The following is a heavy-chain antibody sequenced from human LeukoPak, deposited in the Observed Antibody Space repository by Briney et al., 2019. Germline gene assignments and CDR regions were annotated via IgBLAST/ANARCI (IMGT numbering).Heavy chain of an antibody. CDR2: IIPILGIA. J-gene: IGHJ3*02. CDR1: GGTFSSYA. V-gene: IGHV1-69*04. Sequence: SVKVSCKASGGTFSSYAISWVRQAPGQGLEWMGRIIPILGIANYAQKFQGRVTITADKSTSTAYMELSSLRSEDTAVYYCARAAYYDSSGYYSLEVFDIWGQGTMVTVSS. CDR3: ARAAYYDSSGYYSLEVFDI. D-gene: IGHD3-22*01.